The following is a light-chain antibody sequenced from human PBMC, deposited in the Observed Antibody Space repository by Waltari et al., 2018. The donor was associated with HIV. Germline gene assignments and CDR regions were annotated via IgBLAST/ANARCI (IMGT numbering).Light chain of an antibody. CDR1: GSDVATYKL. CDR2: EVS. CDR3: CSYVSNVI. Sequence: QSALTQPASVSGSPGQSITISCTRTGSDVATYKLVFWYQQHPGKAPKLMIYEVSKRPSGVSDRFSGSKSGDTASLTISGLQAEDEADYYCCSYVSNVIFGGGTKLTVL. J-gene: IGLJ2*01. V-gene: IGLV2-23*02.